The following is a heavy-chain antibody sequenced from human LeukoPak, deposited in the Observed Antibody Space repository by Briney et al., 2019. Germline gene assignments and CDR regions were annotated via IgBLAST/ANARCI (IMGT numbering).Heavy chain of an antibody. V-gene: IGHV4-59*08. Sequence: SETLSLTCAVSGGSISSYYWSWIRQPPGKGLEWIGYIYYSGSTNYNPSLKSRVTISVDTSKNQFSLKLSSVTAADTAVYYCARSYSSGWYPYYFDYWGQGTLVTVSS. CDR2: IYYSGST. J-gene: IGHJ4*02. CDR3: ARSYSSGWYPYYFDY. D-gene: IGHD6-19*01. CDR1: GGSISSYY.